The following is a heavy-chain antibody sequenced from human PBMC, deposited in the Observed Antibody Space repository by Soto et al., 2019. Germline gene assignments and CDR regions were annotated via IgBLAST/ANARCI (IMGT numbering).Heavy chain of an antibody. CDR1: GGTFSRLA. J-gene: IGHJ4*02. CDR2: IIPIFGTP. V-gene: IGHV1-69*01. Sequence: QVQLVQSGAEVRKPGSSVKVSCKASGGTFSRLAISWVRQAPGQGLEWMGGIIPIFGTPNHAQKFQGRLTITAYEATSTVHMELSSLRSEDTAIYYCARGWGEDSSDYFYAYWGQGTLVIVSS. CDR3: ARGWGEDSSDYFYAY. D-gene: IGHD3-22*01.